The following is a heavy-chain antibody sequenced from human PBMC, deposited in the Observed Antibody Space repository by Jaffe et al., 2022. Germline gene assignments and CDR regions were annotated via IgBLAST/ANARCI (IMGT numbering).Heavy chain of an antibody. V-gene: IGHV4-61*02. D-gene: IGHD1-26*01. CDR1: GGSISSGSYY. J-gene: IGHJ4*02. CDR2: IYTSGST. Sequence: QVQLQESGPGLVKPSQTLSLTCTVSGGSISSGSYYWSWIRQPAGKGLEWIGRIYTSGSTNYNPSLKSRVTISVDTSKNQFSLKLSSVTAADTAVYYCAREAGWDGYSGSSPAHFDYWGQGTLVTVSS. CDR3: AREAGWDGYSGSSPAHFDY.